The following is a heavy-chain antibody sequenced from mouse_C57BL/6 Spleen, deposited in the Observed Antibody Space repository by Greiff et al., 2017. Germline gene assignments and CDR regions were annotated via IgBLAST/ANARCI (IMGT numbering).Heavy chain of an antibody. CDR2: FYPGSGSI. CDR3: ASHEDRTERFAY. J-gene: IGHJ3*01. V-gene: IGHV1-62-2*01. Sequence: VQLVESGAELVKPGASVKLSCKASGYTFTEYTIHWVKQRSGQGLEWIGWFYPGSGSIKYNEKFKDKATLTADKSSSTVYMVLCRLSSGDSAVYFCASHEDRTERFAYWGQGPLVTVSA. CDR1: GYTFTEYT.